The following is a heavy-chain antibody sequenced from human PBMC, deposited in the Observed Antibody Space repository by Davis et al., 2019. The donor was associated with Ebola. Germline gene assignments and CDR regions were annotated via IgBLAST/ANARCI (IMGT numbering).Heavy chain of an antibody. V-gene: IGHV3-11*01. Sequence: GESLKISCAASGFTFSDYYMSWIRQAPGKGLEWLSYISTYGTTIYYGDSVKGRFTISRDNAKNLLYLQMHSLRPEDTAVYYCARGERRYYDYNGMDVWGQGTTVTVSS. D-gene: IGHD1-1*01. CDR3: ARGERRYYDYNGMDV. CDR2: ISTYGTTI. CDR1: GFTFSDYY. J-gene: IGHJ6*02.